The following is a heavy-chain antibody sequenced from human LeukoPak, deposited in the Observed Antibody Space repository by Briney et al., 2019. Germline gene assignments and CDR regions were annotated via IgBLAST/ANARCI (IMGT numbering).Heavy chain of an antibody. CDR3: ARLVGGYDYPIDY. J-gene: IGHJ4*02. Sequence: SETLSLTCAVYGGSFSGYYWSWIRQPPGKGLEWIGEINHSGSTNYNPSLKSRVTISVDTSKNQFSLKLSSVTAADTAVYYCARLVGGYDYPIDYWGQGTLVTVSS. D-gene: IGHD5-12*01. CDR1: GGSFSGYY. V-gene: IGHV4-34*01. CDR2: INHSGST.